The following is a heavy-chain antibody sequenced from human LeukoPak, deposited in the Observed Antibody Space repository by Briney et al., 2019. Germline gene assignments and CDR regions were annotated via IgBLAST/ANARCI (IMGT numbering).Heavy chain of an antibody. D-gene: IGHD3-16*01. CDR2: ISSSSSYI. J-gene: IGHJ4*02. Sequence: GGSLRLSCAASGFTFSSYSMNWVRQAPGKGLEWVSSISSSSSYIYYADSVKGRFTISRDNSKNTLYLQMNSLRAEDTAVYYCARDKGDGKYYFDYWGQGTLVTVSS. CDR1: GFTFSSYS. CDR3: ARDKGDGKYYFDY. V-gene: IGHV3-21*04.